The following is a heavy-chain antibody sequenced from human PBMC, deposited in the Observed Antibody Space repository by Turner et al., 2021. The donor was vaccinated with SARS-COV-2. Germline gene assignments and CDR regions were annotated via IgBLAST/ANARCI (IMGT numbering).Heavy chain of an antibody. CDR1: GFSLSTSGVG. D-gene: IGHD3-10*01. CDR2: IYWNDGK. CDR3: AHSEVSGFAEANFDY. Sequence: QITLKESGPTLVTPTQTLTLTSTFSGFSLSTSGVGVGWIRQPPGKALEWLALIYWNDGKRYSPSLKSRLTITKDTSKNQVVLTMTNMDPVDTATYYCAHSEVSGFAEANFDYWGQGTLVTVSS. J-gene: IGHJ4*02. V-gene: IGHV2-5*01.